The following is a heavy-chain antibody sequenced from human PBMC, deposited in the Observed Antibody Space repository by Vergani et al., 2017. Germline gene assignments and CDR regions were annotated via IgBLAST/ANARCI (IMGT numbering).Heavy chain of an antibody. D-gene: IGHD2-15*01. CDR2: IYHSGST. J-gene: IGHJ4*02. CDR3: ARATKDIVVVVAAPPGDYVDY. CDR1: GGSISSSNW. V-gene: IGHV4-4*02. Sequence: QVQLQESGPGLVKPSGTLSLTCAVSGGSISSSNWWSWVRQPPGKGLEWIGEIYHSGSTNYNPSLKSRVTISVDKSKNQFSLKLSSVTAADTAVYYCARATKDIVVVVAAPPGDYVDYWGQGTLVTVSS.